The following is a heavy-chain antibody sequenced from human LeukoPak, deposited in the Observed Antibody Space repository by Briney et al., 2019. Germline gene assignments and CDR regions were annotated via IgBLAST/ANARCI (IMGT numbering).Heavy chain of an antibody. CDR1: GFTFSSYS. CDR3: AKDINRSGSTSDY. V-gene: IGHV3-21*04. D-gene: IGHD3-10*01. Sequence: GGSLRLSCAASGFTFSSYSMNWVRQAPGKGREWVSSISSSSSYIYYADSVKGRFTISRDNAKNSLYLQMNSLRAEDTALYYCAKDINRSGSTSDYWGQGTLVTVSS. CDR2: ISSSSSYI. J-gene: IGHJ4*02.